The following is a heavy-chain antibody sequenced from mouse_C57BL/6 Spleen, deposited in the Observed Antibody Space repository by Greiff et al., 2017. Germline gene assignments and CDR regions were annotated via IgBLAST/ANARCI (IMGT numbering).Heavy chain of an antibody. CDR3: AGVYGSSPGWFAY. CDR2: IDPANGNT. J-gene: IGHJ3*01. Sequence: EVQLQQSVAELVRPGASVKLSCTASGFNIKNTYMHWVKQRPEQGLEWIGRIDPANGNTKYAPKFQGKATIPADTSSNTAYLQLSSLTSEDTAIYYCAGVYGSSPGWFAYWGQGTLVTVSA. V-gene: IGHV14-3*01. D-gene: IGHD1-1*01. CDR1: GFNIKNTY.